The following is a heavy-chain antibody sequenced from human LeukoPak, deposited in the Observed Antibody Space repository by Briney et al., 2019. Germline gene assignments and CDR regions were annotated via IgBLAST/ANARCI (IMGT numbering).Heavy chain of an antibody. D-gene: IGHD3-16*01. CDR1: GFTFSNSA. CDR3: AKDGSWGDYYFYFYIDV. V-gene: IGHV3-23*01. Sequence: PGGSLRLSCAASGFTFSNSAMSWVRQAPGKGLEWVSTLSGSGITTYYADSVKGRFTISRDNSKNTLYLQMNSLRAEDTALYYCAKDGSWGDYYFYFYIDVWGKGTTVTVSS. CDR2: LSGSGITT. J-gene: IGHJ6*03.